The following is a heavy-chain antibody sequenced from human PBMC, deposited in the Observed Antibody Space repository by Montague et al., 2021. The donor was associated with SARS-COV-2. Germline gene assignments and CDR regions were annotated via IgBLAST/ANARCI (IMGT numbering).Heavy chain of an antibody. CDR3: VREGLNNWFDP. CDR2: IYYSGST. J-gene: IGHJ5*02. Sequence: SETLSLTCTVSNGSISSYYWSWVRQPPGKRLEWIGYIYYSGSTNYNPSLESRVTISVDTSKNQFSLKLRSVTAADTAVYFCVREGLNNWFDPWGQGTLVIVSS. CDR1: NGSISSYY. V-gene: IGHV4-59*01.